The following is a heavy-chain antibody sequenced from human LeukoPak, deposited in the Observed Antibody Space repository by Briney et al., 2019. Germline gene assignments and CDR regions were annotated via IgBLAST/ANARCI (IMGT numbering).Heavy chain of an antibody. CDR1: GYSMSSGYY. CDR2: IYHSGST. D-gene: IGHD6-6*01. CDR3: ARARPPSDSTHFDY. Sequence: SETLSLTCTVSGYSMSSGYYWGWIRQPPGKGLEWIGSIYHSGSTYYNPSLKSRVTISVDTSKKQFSLELSSVTAADTAVYYCARARPPSDSTHFDYWGQGTLVTVSS. V-gene: IGHV4-38-2*02. J-gene: IGHJ4*02.